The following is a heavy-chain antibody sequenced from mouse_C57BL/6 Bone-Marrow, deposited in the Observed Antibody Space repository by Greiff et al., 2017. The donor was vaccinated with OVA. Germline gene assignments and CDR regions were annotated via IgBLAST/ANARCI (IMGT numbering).Heavy chain of an antibody. D-gene: IGHD3-2*02. Sequence: EVHLVESGGGLVKPGGSLKLSCAASGFTFSSYAMSWVRQTPEKRLEWVATISDGGSYTYYPDNVKGRFTISRDNAKNNLYLQMSHLKSEDTAMYYCASLDSSGYAWFAYWGQGTLVTVSA. J-gene: IGHJ3*01. V-gene: IGHV5-4*01. CDR2: ISDGGSYT. CDR3: ASLDSSGYAWFAY. CDR1: GFTFSSYA.